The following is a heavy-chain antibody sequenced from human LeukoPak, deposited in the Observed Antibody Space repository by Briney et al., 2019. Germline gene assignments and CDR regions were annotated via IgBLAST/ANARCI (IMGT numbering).Heavy chain of an antibody. D-gene: IGHD2-21*01. V-gene: IGHV3-53*01. CDR1: GFTVSSNY. J-gene: IGHJ4*02. CDR2: IYSGGST. Sequence: GGSLRLSCTASGFTVSSNYMSWVRQAPGKGLEWVSLIYSGGSTYYADSVKGRFTISRDNAKNTLYLQMNSLRAEDTAVYYCARDPPQYCGGDCYTFDYWGQGTLVTVSS. CDR3: ARDPPQYCGGDCYTFDY.